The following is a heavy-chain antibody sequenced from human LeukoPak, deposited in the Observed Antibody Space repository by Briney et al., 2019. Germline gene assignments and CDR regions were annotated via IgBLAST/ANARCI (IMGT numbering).Heavy chain of an antibody. J-gene: IGHJ5*02. CDR2: ISGSGGST. CDR3: AKFIRDYDFWSGSYRAQWFDP. V-gene: IGHV3-23*01. D-gene: IGHD3-3*01. CDR1: GFTFSSYA. Sequence: GGSLRLSCAASGFTFSSYAMSWVRQAPGKGLEWVSAISGSGGSTYYADSVKGRFTISRDNSKNTLYLQMNSLRAEDRAAYYCAKFIRDYDFWSGSYRAQWFDPWGQGTLVTVSS.